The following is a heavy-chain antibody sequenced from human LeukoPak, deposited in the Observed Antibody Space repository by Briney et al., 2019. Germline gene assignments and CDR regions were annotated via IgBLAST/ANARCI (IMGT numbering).Heavy chain of an antibody. Sequence: NPGGSLRLSCEGSGFTFSNAWMSWVRQAPGKGLEWVGRIKSKTDGGTTDYGAPVKGRFIISRDDSKNTLYLQMSGLKIEDTAVYYCITDPGEWEPIWGQGTMVTVSS. CDR2: IKSKTDGGTT. V-gene: IGHV3-15*01. D-gene: IGHD1-26*01. CDR1: GFTFSNAW. J-gene: IGHJ3*02. CDR3: ITDPGEWEPI.